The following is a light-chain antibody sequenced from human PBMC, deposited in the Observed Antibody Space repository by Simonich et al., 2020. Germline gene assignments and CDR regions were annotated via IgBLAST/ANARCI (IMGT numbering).Light chain of an antibody. J-gene: IGKJ4*01. V-gene: IGKV4-1*01. CDR1: QSVLYSSKNKNY. CDR2: WAP. Sequence: DIVMTQSPDSLAVSLGERATINCKSSQSVLYSSKNKNYLAWYQQKPGQPPKLLIYWAPTRESGVPDRFSGSGSGTDFTLTISSLQAEDVAVYYCQQYYSTPPTFGGGTKVEIK. CDR3: QQYYSTPPT.